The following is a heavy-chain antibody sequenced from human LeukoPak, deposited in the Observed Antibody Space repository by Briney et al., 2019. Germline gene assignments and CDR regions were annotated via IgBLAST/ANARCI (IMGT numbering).Heavy chain of an antibody. Sequence: ASVKVSCKASGYTFTRYHMYWVRQAPGQGLEWMGIINPSGGSTSYAQKFQGRVTMTRDMSTSTVYMELSSLRSEDTAVYYCARDHAAGNFDYWGQGTLVTVSS. J-gene: IGHJ4*02. V-gene: IGHV1-46*01. CDR1: GYTFTRYH. CDR2: INPSGGST. CDR3: ARDHAAGNFDY. D-gene: IGHD6-13*01.